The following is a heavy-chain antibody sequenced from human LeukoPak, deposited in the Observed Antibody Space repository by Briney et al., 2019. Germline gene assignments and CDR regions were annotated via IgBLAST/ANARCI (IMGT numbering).Heavy chain of an antibody. V-gene: IGHV3-21*01. J-gene: IGHJ4*02. Sequence: GGSLRLSCTASGFTFSNYIMNWVRQAPGKGLEWVSSISSSSSYIYYADSVKGRFTISRDNAKNSLFLQMNSPRAEDTAVYYCARGRPVDYWGQGTLVTVSS. CDR1: GFTFSNYI. CDR2: ISSSSSYI. CDR3: ARGRPVDY.